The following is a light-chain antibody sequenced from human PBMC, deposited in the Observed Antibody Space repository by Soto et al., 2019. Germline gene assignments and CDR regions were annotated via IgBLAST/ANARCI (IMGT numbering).Light chain of an antibody. J-gene: IGKJ1*01. CDR2: DAS. CDR3: QQRHNSWT. V-gene: IGKV3-11*01. CDR1: QSVSSY. Sequence: EIVLTQSPATLSLSPGETATLPCRASQSVSSYLAWYQQKPGQAPRLLIYDASNSATGISARFSGSGSGTDFTLTISSLEPEDFALYYCQQRHNSWTFGQGTKVDIK.